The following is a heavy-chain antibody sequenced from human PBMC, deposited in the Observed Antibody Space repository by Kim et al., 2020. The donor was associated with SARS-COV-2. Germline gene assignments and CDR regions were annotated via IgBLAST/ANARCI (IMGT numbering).Heavy chain of an antibody. Sequence: LSLTCTVSGGSMSSNDYYWSWIRQPPGKGLEWVSYISSSSSYTNYADSVKGRFTISRDNAKNSLYLQMNSLRAEDTAVYYCARVGYDYVWGSYRDYYYSYGMDVWGQGTTVTVSS. CDR2: ISSSSSYT. V-gene: IGHV3-11*05. J-gene: IGHJ6*02. CDR3: ARVGYDYVWGSYRDYYYSYGMDV. CDR1: GGSMSSNDYY. D-gene: IGHD3-16*02.